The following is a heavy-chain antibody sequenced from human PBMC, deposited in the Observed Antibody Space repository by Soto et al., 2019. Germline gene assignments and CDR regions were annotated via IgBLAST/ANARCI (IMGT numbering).Heavy chain of an antibody. Sequence: VSVKAACKVSGSHLSELSMQWVRQAPGKGLEWMGSFDPDDGELIYAQKFQSRVTMTEDTSTGTAYMELSSLRSEDTAVFYCAAEATFGVRLLNYWGQGTLVTVSS. J-gene: IGHJ4*02. V-gene: IGHV1-24*01. D-gene: IGHD3-3*01. CDR1: GSHLSELS. CDR3: AAEATFGVRLLNY. CDR2: FDPDDGEL.